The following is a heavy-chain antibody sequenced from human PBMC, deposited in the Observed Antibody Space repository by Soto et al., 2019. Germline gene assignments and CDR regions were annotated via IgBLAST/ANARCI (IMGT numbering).Heavy chain of an antibody. V-gene: IGHV1-3*01. J-gene: IGHJ4*02. CDR2: INAGNGNT. D-gene: IGHD2-2*01. Sequence: ASVKVSCKASGYTFTSYAMHWVRQAPGQRLEWMGWINAGNGNTKYSQKFQGRVTITRDTSASTAYMELSSLRSEDTAVYYCAREGFYCSSTSCHGIFDYWGQGTLVTVSS. CDR1: GYTFTSYA. CDR3: AREGFYCSSTSCHGIFDY.